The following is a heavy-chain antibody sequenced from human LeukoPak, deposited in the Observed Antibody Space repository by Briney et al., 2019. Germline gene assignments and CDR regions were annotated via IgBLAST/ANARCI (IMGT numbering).Heavy chain of an antibody. CDR2: INHSGST. CDR3: AGYSSSWYWFDP. J-gene: IGHJ5*02. D-gene: IGHD6-13*01. CDR1: GGSFSGYY. V-gene: IGHV4-34*01. Sequence: KTSETLSLTCAVYGGSFSGYYWSWIRQPPGKGLEWIGEINHSGSTNYNPSLKSRVTISVDTSKNQFSLKLSSVTAADTVVYYCAGYSSSWYWFDPWGQGTLVTVSS.